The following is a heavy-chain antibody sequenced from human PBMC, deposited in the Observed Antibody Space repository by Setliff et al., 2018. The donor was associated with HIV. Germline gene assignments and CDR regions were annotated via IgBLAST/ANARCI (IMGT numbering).Heavy chain of an antibody. J-gene: IGHJ6*03. CDR2: ISCDGSDQ. CDR3: ARGRSRWTYYNYYYMDV. CDR1: GFTFSSYG. Sequence: GGSLRLSCAASGFTFSSYGMHWVRQAPGKGLEWVAVISCDGSDQHLADSVKDRFTISRDNSNNALYLQMNGLRGEDTAVYYCARGRSRWTYYNYYYMDVWGKGTTVTVSS. D-gene: IGHD6-13*01. V-gene: IGHV3-30*03.